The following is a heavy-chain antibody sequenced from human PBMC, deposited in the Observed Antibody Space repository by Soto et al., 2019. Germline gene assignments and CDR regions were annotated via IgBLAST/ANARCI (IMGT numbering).Heavy chain of an antibody. V-gene: IGHV3-30-3*01. Sequence: VGSLSLSCASSVFTFSSYAMHCVRQAPGKGLEWVAVISYDGSNKYYADSVKGRFTISRDNSKNTLYLQMNSLRAEDTAVYYCPRDRIKGGFEPWGQGTLVNVS. CDR1: VFTFSSYA. CDR2: ISYDGSNK. CDR3: PRDRIKGGFEP. J-gene: IGHJ5*02.